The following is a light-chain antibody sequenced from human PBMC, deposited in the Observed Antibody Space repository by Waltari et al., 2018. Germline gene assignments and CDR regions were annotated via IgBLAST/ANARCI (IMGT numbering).Light chain of an antibody. V-gene: IGKV3-15*01. Sequence: EIVMTQSTATLSVSPGERATVSCRASQSVSSNLAWYQQIPGQAPRLLIYGASTRATGIPARFTGSEYGTEFTLTISSKQSEDIAVSYCQQYNNWPGTFGQGTKVEIK. J-gene: IGKJ1*01. CDR2: GAS. CDR1: QSVSSN. CDR3: QQYNNWPGT.